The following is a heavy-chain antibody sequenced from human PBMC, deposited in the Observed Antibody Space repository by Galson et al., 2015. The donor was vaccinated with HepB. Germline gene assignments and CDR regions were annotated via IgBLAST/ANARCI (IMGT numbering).Heavy chain of an antibody. CDR1: GGTFSTYT. D-gene: IGHD6-13*01. J-gene: IGHJ4*02. V-gene: IGHV1-69*13. Sequence: SVKVSCKASGGTFSTYTISWVRQAPGQGLEWMGGITPIFGTANYAQKFQGRVTITADESTSTAYMELSSLRSEDTAVYYCAREGMAAPSNPVDYWVQGTLVTVSS. CDR2: ITPIFGTA. CDR3: AREGMAAPSNPVDY.